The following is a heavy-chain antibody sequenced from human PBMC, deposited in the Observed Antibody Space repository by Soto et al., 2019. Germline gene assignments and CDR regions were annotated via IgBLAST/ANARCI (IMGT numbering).Heavy chain of an antibody. V-gene: IGHV3-23*01. D-gene: IGHD2-2*01. J-gene: IGHJ3*02. CDR3: AKDPRSYCSSTSCSDAFDI. CDR2: ISGSGGST. Sequence: GGSLRLSCAASGFTFSSYAMSWVRQAPGKGLEWVSAISGSGGSTYYADSVKGRFTISRDNSKNTLYLQMNSLRAEDTAVYYCAKDPRSYCSSTSCSDAFDIWGQGTMVTVSS. CDR1: GFTFSSYA.